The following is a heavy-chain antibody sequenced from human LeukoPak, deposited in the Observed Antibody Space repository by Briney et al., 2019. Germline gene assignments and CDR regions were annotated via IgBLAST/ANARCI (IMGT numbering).Heavy chain of an antibody. Sequence: PGGSLRLSCAASGFTFSSYELNWVHQSPGKGLEWVSYISGSGSIISYADSVKGRFTISRDNAKNSLYLQMNSLRADDTAVYYCARVVGTGYAEDYWGQRTLVTVSS. D-gene: IGHD5-12*01. CDR3: ARVVGTGYAEDY. V-gene: IGHV3-48*03. CDR1: GFTFSSYE. J-gene: IGHJ4*02. CDR2: ISGSGSII.